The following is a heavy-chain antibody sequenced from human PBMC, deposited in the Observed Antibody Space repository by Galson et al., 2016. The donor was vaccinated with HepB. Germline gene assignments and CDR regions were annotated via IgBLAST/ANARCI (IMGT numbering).Heavy chain of an antibody. Sequence: SLRLSCAATGFTFSNAWMTWVRLAPGKGLEWVGRIRSKIDGETTDYAAPVKGRMTISRDDSKNTLYLQMNSLKIEDTAGYYCTTEYGDYLRIDYFDYWGQGTLVTVCS. CDR3: TTEYGDYLRIDYFDY. V-gene: IGHV3-15*01. D-gene: IGHD4-17*01. J-gene: IGHJ4*02. CDR1: GFTFSNAW. CDR2: IRSKIDGETT.